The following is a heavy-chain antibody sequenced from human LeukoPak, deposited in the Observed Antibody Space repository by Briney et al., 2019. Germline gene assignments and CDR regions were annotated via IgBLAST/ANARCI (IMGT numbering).Heavy chain of an antibody. D-gene: IGHD3-10*01. V-gene: IGHV4-59*12. J-gene: IGHJ6*02. CDR3: ARGKTTRGVRGGNRSYYYYGMDV. Sequence: SSEPLALPGTLSGXSTTSYYCSWIRQPPGKGREGFGYIYYNGSTNYNPSLKSRVTISVDTSKNQFSLKLSSVTAAHTAVYYCARGKTTRGVRGGNRSYYYYGMDVWGQGTTVTVSS. CDR2: IYYNGST. CDR1: GXSTTSYY.